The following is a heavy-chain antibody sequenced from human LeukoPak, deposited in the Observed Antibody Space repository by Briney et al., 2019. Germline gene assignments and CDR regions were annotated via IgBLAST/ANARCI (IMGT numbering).Heavy chain of an antibody. D-gene: IGHD5-24*01. J-gene: IGHJ4*02. CDR2: IKPDGSEK. V-gene: IGHV3-7*05. CDR1: GFPFSSYW. CDR3: ARGQMAGY. Sequence: GGSLRLSCAASGFPFSSYWMSWVRQAPGTGLEWVANIKPDGSEKSYVDSVKGRFTISRDNAKNSLYLQMNSLRAEDTAVYYCARGQMAGYWGQGTLVTVSS.